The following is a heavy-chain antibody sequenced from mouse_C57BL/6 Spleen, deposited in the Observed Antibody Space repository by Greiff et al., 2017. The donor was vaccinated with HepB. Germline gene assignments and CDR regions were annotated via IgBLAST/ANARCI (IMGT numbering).Heavy chain of an antibody. J-gene: IGHJ1*03. D-gene: IGHD2-14*01. V-gene: IGHV1-26*01. CDR2: INPNNGGT. Sequence: EVQLQQSGPELVKPGASVKISCKASGYTLTDYYMHWVKQSHGKSLEWIGGINPNNGGTSYNQKFQGKATLTADKSSSTAYMELRSLTSEDSAVYYCARGTVKGGDVDVWGTGTTVTVSS. CDR1: GYTLTDYY. CDR3: ARGTVKGGDVDV.